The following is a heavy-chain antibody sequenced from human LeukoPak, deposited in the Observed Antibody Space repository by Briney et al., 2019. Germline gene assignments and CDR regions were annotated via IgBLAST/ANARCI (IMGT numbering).Heavy chain of an antibody. V-gene: IGHV4-39*01. CDR1: GGSISSSSYY. J-gene: IGHJ4*02. Sequence: PSETLSLTCTVSGGSISSSSYYWGWIRQPPGKGLEWIGSIYYSGSTYYNPSLKSRVTISVDTSKNQFSLKLSSVTAADTAVYYCARLGYDSSGYYPNRNFDYWGQGTLVTVSS. CDR3: ARLGYDSSGYYPNRNFDY. CDR2: IYYSGST. D-gene: IGHD3-22*01.